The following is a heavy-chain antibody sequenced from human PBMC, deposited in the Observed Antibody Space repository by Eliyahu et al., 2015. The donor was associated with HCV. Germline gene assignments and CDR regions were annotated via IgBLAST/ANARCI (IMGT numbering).Heavy chain of an antibody. D-gene: IGHD2-21*01. CDR1: GFTLXSYE. CDR2: IVSNGGTTI. Sequence: EVQLVESGGGLVQPGGSLRLSCVASGFTLXSYEMNWVRQAPGKGLEWVSYIVSNGGTTIYYADSVKGRFTISRDDAKNSLYLQMNSLRADDTAVYYCARDAFHYYGMDVWGQGTTVTVSS. V-gene: IGHV3-48*03. CDR3: ARDAFHYYGMDV. J-gene: IGHJ6*02.